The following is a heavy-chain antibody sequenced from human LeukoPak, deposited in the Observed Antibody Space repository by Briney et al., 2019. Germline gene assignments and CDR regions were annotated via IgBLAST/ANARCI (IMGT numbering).Heavy chain of an antibody. Sequence: ASVNVSCKASGGTFSSYAISWVRQAPGQGLEWMGRIIPILGIANYAQKFQGRVTITADKSTSTAYMELSSLRSEDTAVYYCARDRRPVATGLGYWGQGTLVTVSS. CDR1: GGTFSSYA. J-gene: IGHJ4*02. V-gene: IGHV1-69*04. CDR2: IIPILGIA. D-gene: IGHD5-12*01. CDR3: ARDRRPVATGLGY.